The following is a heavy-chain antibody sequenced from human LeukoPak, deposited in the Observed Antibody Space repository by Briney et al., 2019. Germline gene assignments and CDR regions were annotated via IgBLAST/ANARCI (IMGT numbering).Heavy chain of an antibody. D-gene: IGHD2-15*01. V-gene: IGHV3-64*01. CDR3: ARDFCSGDSCLDY. CDR1: GFTFSKYP. CDR2: ISSNGGST. Sequence: GGSLRLSCAASGFTFSKYPMYWVRQAPGKGLGYVSGISSNGGSTYYAHSVRGRFTISRDNSKNTLYLQMGGLRAEDMAVYYCARDFCSGDSCLDYWGQGSLVTVSS. J-gene: IGHJ4*02.